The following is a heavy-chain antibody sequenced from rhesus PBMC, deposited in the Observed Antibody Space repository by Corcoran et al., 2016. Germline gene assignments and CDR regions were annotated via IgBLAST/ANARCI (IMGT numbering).Heavy chain of an antibody. V-gene: IGHV3-54*02. CDR3: VTDVVRDFDY. CDR1: GFTFTDYD. D-gene: IGHD2-39*01. CDR2: ISYDGSKK. J-gene: IGHJ4*01. Sequence: RLSCAASGFTFTDYDIHWVRQAPGKGLEWVAAISYDGSKKYYADSVKGRFTISRDNSKIMLYLQMNNLRLEDTAVFYCVTDVVRDFDYWGQGVLVTVSS.